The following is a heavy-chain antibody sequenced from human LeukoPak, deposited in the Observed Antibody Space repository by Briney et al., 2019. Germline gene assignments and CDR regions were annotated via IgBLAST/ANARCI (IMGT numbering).Heavy chain of an antibody. CDR3: TRYVRLGESPLDY. V-gene: IGHV3-73*01. CDR1: GFTFSGSA. D-gene: IGHD3-16*01. CDR2: IRSKANSYAT. J-gene: IGHJ4*02. Sequence: PGGSLRLSCAASGFTFSGSAMHWVRQASGKGLEWVGRIRSKANSYATAYAASVKGRFTISRDDSKNTAYLQMNSLKTEDTAAYYCTRYVRLGESPLDYWGQGTLVTVSS.